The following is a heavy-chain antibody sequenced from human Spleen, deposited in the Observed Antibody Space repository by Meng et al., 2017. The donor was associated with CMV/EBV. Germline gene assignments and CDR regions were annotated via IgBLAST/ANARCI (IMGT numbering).Heavy chain of an antibody. CDR3: ARVEYGSGYYTGDYYNGMDV. CDR2: INHSGST. J-gene: IGHJ6*02. CDR1: GGSFSGYY. V-gene: IGHV4-34*01. Sequence: SETLSLTCAVYGGSFSGYYWSWIRQPPGKGLEWIGEINHSGSTNYNPSLKSRVTISVDTSKNQFSLNLSSVTAADTAVYYCARVEYGSGYYTGDYYNGMDVWGQGTTVTVSS. D-gene: IGHD3-3*01.